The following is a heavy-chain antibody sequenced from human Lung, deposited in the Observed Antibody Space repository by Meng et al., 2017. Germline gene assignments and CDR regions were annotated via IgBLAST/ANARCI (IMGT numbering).Heavy chain of an antibody. CDR3: ARGDPDY. J-gene: IGHJ4*02. CDR2: INTDGSDK. CDR1: RLTFSNYW. Sequence: ESLKISCAASRLTFSNYWMNWVRQAPGKGLEWVANINTDGSDKYYVDSVKGRFTISRDNANNLLYLQMNSLRAEDTAVYYCARGDPDYWGQGPLVTVSS. V-gene: IGHV3-7*04.